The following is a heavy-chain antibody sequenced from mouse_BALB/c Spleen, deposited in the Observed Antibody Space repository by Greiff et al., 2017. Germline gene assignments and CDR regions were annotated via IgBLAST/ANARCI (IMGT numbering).Heavy chain of an antibody. CDR2: IWTGGGT. Sequence: QVQLKESGPGLVAPSQSLSITCTVSGFSLTSYDISWIRQPPGKGLEWLGVIWTGGGTNYNSAFMSRLSISKDNSKSQVFLKMNSLQTDDTAIYYCVREDGNSYYAMDDWGQGTSVTVSS. D-gene: IGHD2-1*01. CDR1: GFSLTSYD. J-gene: IGHJ4*01. CDR3: VREDGNSYYAMDD. V-gene: IGHV2-9-2*01.